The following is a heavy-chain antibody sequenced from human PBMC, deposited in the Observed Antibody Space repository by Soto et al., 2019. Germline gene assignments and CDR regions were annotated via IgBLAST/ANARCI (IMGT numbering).Heavy chain of an antibody. D-gene: IGHD4-17*01. V-gene: IGHV4-30-4*01. Sequence: LSLTCTVSGGSINSGDYFWSWIRQPPGKGLEWIWYMFYSGSTFKNPSLESRVTISVDSSKNQFSLKLKSVTAADTAVYYCASATVNPGVVKYWGRGSLVAVS. J-gene: IGHJ4*02. CDR3: ASATVNPGVVKY. CDR2: MFYSGST. CDR1: GGSINSGDYF.